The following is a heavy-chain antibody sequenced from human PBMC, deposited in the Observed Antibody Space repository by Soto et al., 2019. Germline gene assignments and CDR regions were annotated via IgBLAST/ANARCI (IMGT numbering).Heavy chain of an antibody. J-gene: IGHJ4*02. CDR1: GFTFNTYS. V-gene: IGHV3-21*01. CDR2: ISSSTSYI. D-gene: IGHD2-15*01. CDR3: ARDARVFGVVVAAIDY. Sequence: GSLRLSCAASGFTFNTYSMNWVRQAPGKGLEWDSSISSSTSYIYYAGSVKGRFTISRDNAKNSLYLQMNSLRDEDTAIYYCARDARVFGVVVAAIDYWGQGTQVNVSS.